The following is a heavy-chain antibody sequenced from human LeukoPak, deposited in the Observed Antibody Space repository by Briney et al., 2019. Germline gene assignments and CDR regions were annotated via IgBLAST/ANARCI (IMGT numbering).Heavy chain of an antibody. D-gene: IGHD3-3*01. CDR1: GLTFSSYG. Sequence: GGSLRLSCAASGLTFSSYGMHWVRQAPGKGLEWVAVIWYDGSNKYYADSVKGRFTISRDNSKNTLYLQMNSLRAEDTAVYYCASALDFWSGPVDYWGQGTLVTVSS. J-gene: IGHJ4*02. CDR3: ASALDFWSGPVDY. CDR2: IWYDGSNK. V-gene: IGHV3-33*01.